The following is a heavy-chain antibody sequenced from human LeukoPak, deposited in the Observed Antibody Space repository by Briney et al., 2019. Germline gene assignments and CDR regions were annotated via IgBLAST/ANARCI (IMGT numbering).Heavy chain of an antibody. CDR1: GFTVNSNY. J-gene: IGHJ3*02. Sequence: PGGSLRLSCAASGFTVNSNYWSWVRQAPGKGLEWVSVIYSGGTTYYADSVKGRFTFSRDNSKNMLHLQMNSLRAEDTAVYYCATVVAATLTYAFDIWGQGTMVTVSS. V-gene: IGHV3-53*05. CDR3: ATVVAATLTYAFDI. D-gene: IGHD2-15*01. CDR2: IYSGGTT.